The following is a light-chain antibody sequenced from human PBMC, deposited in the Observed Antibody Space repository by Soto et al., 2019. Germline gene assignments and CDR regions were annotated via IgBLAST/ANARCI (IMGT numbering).Light chain of an antibody. CDR3: QQHSLWYT. V-gene: IGKV3-15*01. CDR2: GAS. J-gene: IGKJ2*01. Sequence: EIVMTQSPVTLSVSPGERATLSCRASQSVGSNLAWYQQKPGQAPRLLIYGASTRASGIPARFSGSGSGTEFTLTISSLQSEDFAVYYCQQHSLWYTFGQGTKLEIK. CDR1: QSVGSN.